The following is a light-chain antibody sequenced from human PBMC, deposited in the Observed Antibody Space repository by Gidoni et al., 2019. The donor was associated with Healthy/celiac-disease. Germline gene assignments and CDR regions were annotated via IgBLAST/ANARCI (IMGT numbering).Light chain of an antibody. CDR2: AAS. J-gene: IGKJ2*01. V-gene: IGKV1-39*01. Sequence: LQMTQSPSSLPASVGDRVTITCRASQSISSYLNWYQQKPGKAPKLLIYAASSLQSGVPSRFSGSGSGTDFTLTISSLQPEDFATYYCQQSYSTLYTFXXXTKLEIK. CDR3: QQSYSTLYT. CDR1: QSISSY.